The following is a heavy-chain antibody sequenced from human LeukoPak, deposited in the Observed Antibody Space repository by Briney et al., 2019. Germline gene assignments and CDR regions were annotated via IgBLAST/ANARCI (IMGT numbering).Heavy chain of an antibody. CDR2: IWYDGSNK. V-gene: IGHV3-33*01. CDR3: ARDTYCSSTSCYSLFDY. D-gene: IGHD2-2*01. CDR1: GFTFSSYG. Sequence: GGSLRLSCAASGFTFSSYGMHWVRQAPGKGLEWVAVIWYDGSNKYYADSVKGRFTMSRDNSKNTLYLQMNSLRAEDTAVYYCARDTYCSSTSCYSLFDYWGQGTLVTVSS. J-gene: IGHJ4*02.